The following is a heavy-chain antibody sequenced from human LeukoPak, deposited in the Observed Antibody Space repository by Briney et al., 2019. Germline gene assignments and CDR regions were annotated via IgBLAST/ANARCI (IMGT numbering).Heavy chain of an antibody. Sequence: PSETLSLTCTVSGDSISSSTYYWGWIRQPPGKGLEWIGSIYYSGSTYYNPSLKSRVTISVDTSKNQFSLKLSSVTAADTAVYYCSTRMAPGWGQGTLVTVSS. V-gene: IGHV4-39*07. D-gene: IGHD5-24*01. CDR2: IYYSGST. CDR1: GDSISSSTYY. J-gene: IGHJ4*02. CDR3: STRMAPG.